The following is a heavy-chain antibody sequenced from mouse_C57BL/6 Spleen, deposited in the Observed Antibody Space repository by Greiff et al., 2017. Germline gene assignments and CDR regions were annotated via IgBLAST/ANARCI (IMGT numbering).Heavy chain of an antibody. D-gene: IGHD1-1*01. CDR1: GYSITSGYY. Sequence: EVKLMESGPGLVKPSQSLSLTCPVTGYSITSGYYWNWIRQFPGNKLEWMGYISYDGSNNYNPSLKNRISITRDTSKNQFFLKLNSVTTEDTATYYCARDNYYGSSYVLFAYWGQGTLVTVSA. CDR2: ISYDGSN. J-gene: IGHJ3*01. V-gene: IGHV3-6*01. CDR3: ARDNYYGSSYVLFAY.